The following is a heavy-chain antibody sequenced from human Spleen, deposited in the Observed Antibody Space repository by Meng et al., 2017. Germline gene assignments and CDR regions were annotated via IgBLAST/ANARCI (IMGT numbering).Heavy chain of an antibody. Sequence: VRLGAEVKKPGAQVKVSCKASGYTFTSYDFNWLRQATGQGLEWMGWMNPNSGNTGYAQKFQGRVTMTRNTSISTAYMELSSLRSEDTAVYYCARDWGFGELLFRGQGTLVTVSS. D-gene: IGHD3-10*01. CDR3: ARDWGFGELLF. CDR1: GYTFTSYD. V-gene: IGHV1-8*01. J-gene: IGHJ4*02. CDR2: MNPNSGNT.